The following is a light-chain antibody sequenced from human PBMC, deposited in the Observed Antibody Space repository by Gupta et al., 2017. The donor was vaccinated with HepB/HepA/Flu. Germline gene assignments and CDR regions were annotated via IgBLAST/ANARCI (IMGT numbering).Light chain of an antibody. CDR2: YGS. CDR3: QVWDVSSDQVV. V-gene: IGLV3-21*04. CDR1: NIRSKS. Sequence: SYVVTQPPSLSVAPGETATVPCEGSNIRSKSVHWYQRKPGQAPVLVIYYGSDRPSGIPERFSGSNSGNTATLTISRVEAGDEADYFCQVWDVSSDQVVFGGRTTLTVL. J-gene: IGLJ2*01.